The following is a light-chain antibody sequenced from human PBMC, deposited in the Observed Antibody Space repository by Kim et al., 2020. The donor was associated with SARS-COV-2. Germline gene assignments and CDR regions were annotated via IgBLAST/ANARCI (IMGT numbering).Light chain of an antibody. J-gene: IGLJ1*01. Sequence: LSPGQTASITCSGDKLGDKYACWYQQKPGQSPVLVIYQDSKRPSGIPERFSGSNSGNTATLTISGTQAMDEADYYCQAWDSSHYVFGTGTKVTVL. CDR1: KLGDKY. CDR2: QDS. V-gene: IGLV3-1*01. CDR3: QAWDSSHYV.